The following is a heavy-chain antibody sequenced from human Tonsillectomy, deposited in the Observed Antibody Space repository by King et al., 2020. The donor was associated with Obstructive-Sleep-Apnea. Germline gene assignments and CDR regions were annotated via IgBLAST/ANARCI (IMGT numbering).Heavy chain of an antibody. Sequence: GWGPGRGRPSEALSLTGTGSGGSISSDYWNWSRQPPGKGLEWIGYIYYSGSTNYNPSLKSGVTISVDTAKNQFSLKLSSVTAADTAVYYWASLRGTDYRATYWYFDLWGRGTLVTVSS. CDR1: GGSISSDY. CDR2: IYYSGST. J-gene: IGHJ2*01. V-gene: IGHV4-59*08. D-gene: IGHD4-11*01. CDR3: ASLRGTDYRATYWYFDL.